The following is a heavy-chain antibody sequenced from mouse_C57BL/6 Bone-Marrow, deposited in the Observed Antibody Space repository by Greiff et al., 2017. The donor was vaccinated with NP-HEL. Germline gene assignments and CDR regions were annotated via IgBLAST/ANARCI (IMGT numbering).Heavy chain of an antibody. CDR2: IWRGGST. D-gene: IGHD2-4*01. J-gene: IGHJ3*01. CDR3: AKKDDYDGSWFAY. V-gene: IGHV2-5*01. Sequence: VQVVESGPGLVQPSQSLSITCTVSGFSLTSYGVHWVRQSPGKGLEWLGVIWRGGSTDYNAAFMSRLSITKDNSKSQVFFKMNSLQADDTAIYYCAKKDDYDGSWFAYWGQGTLVTVSA. CDR1: GFSLTSYG.